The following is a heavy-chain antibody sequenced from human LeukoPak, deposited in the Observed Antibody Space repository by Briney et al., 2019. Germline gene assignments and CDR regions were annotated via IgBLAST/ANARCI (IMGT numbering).Heavy chain of an antibody. J-gene: IGHJ4*02. CDR3: ARDYCSGSSCYSEGY. CDR2: ISYDGSNK. CDR1: GFTFSAYA. D-gene: IGHD2-15*01. V-gene: IGHV3-30-3*01. Sequence: PGGSLRLSCAASGFTFSAYALYWVRQARQAPGKGLEWVAIISYDGSNKYYADSVKGRFTISRDNSKNTLYLQMNSLRAEDTAVYYCARDYCSGSSCYSEGYWGLGTLVTVSS.